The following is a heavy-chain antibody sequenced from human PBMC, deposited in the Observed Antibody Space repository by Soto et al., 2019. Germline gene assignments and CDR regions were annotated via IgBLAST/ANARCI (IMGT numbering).Heavy chain of an antibody. CDR2: ISYDGSNK. D-gene: IGHD4-4*01. CDR1: GFTFSTCA. J-gene: IGHJ6*02. CDR3: ARGTTKYYYYGMDV. Sequence: QVPLVESGGGVVQPGRSLRLSCAASGFTFSTCAMYWVRQAPGKGLEWVAVISYDGSNKYYADSVKGRCTISRDNSKNTLYLQLNSLRPEDTAVYYCARGTTKYYYYGMDVWGQGTTVAVSS. V-gene: IGHV3-30-3*01.